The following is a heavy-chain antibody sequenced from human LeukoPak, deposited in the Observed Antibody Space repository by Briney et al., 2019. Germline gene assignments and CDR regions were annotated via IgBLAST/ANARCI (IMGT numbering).Heavy chain of an antibody. Sequence: ASVKVSCKASGYTFTGYYMHWVRQAPGQGLEWMGGFDPEDGETIYAQKFQGRVTMTEDTSTDTAYVELSSLRSEDTAVYYCARIPIVVITSGGYWGQGTLVTVSS. D-gene: IGHD3-22*01. CDR3: ARIPIVVITSGGY. J-gene: IGHJ4*02. V-gene: IGHV1-24*01. CDR2: FDPEDGET. CDR1: GYTFTGYY.